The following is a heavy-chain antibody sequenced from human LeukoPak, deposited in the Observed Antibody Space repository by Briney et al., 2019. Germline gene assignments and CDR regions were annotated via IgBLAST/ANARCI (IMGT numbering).Heavy chain of an antibody. CDR3: ARDLGYCSGGSCPSWFDP. CDR1: GFTFSSYE. Sequence: PGGSLRLSCAASGFTFSSYEMKWVRQAPGKGLEWISSISGSGSDIHYADSVKGRFTISRDNAKNSLYLQMNSLRAEDTSVYYCARDLGYCSGGSCPSWFDPWGQGTLVTVSS. V-gene: IGHV3-48*03. CDR2: ISGSGSDI. J-gene: IGHJ5*02. D-gene: IGHD2-15*01.